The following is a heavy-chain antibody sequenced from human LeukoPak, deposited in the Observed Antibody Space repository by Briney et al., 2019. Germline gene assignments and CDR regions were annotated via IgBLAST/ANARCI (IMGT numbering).Heavy chain of an antibody. J-gene: IGHJ4*02. CDR2: IYYSGST. D-gene: IGHD6-19*01. Sequence: PSETLSLTCTVSGGSISSSSYYWGWIRQPPGKGLEWIGSIYYSGSTYYNPSLKSRVTISVDTSKNQFSLKLSSVTAADTAVYYCARDLPSSGSFDYWGQGTLVTVFS. V-gene: IGHV4-39*07. CDR1: GGSISSSSYY. CDR3: ARDLPSSGSFDY.